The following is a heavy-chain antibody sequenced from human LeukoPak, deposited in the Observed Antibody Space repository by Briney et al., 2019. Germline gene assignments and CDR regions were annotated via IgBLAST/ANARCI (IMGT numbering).Heavy chain of an antibody. CDR3: AKDYASQKIYCYYGMDV. CDR1: GGTFSSYA. J-gene: IGHJ6*02. V-gene: IGHV1-69*13. D-gene: IGHD2-2*01. CDR2: IIPIFGTA. Sequence: SVKVSCKASGGTFSSYAISWVRQAPGQGLEWMGGIIPIFGTANYAQKFQGRVTITADESTSTAYMELSSLRSEDTAVYYCAKDYASQKIYCYYGMDVWGQGTTVTVSS.